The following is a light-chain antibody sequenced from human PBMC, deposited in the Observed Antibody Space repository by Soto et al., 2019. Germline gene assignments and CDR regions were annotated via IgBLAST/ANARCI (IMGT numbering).Light chain of an antibody. CDR3: PQRYNWPIT. CDR2: ADS. Sequence: VLTQAPAALCVSPGESATLSCRASQSISGYLGWYQQQTGQAPRILIYADSNRATGIPARLSGSGSGRDLNLTISRLEPEDFSVDYCPQRYNWPITFGPGTRLEIK. J-gene: IGKJ5*01. CDR1: QSISGY. V-gene: IGKV3-11*02.